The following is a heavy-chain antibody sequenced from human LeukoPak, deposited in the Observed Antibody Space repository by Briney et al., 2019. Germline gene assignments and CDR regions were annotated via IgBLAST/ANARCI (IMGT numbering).Heavy chain of an antibody. J-gene: IGHJ4*02. V-gene: IGHV4-39*07. CDR3: ARQIASAGTAGFDF. D-gene: IGHD6-13*01. CDR1: GASIISDTYY. Sequence: PSETLSLTCTVSGASIISDTYYWGWIRQPPGKGLEWIGSIYYSGSTYYSPSLKSRVTMSVDTSKNQFSLRLRSVTAADTAVYYCARQIASAGTAGFDFWGQGALVTVSS. CDR2: IYYSGST.